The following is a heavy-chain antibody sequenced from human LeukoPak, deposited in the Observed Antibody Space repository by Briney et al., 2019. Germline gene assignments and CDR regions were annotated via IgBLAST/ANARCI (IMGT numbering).Heavy chain of an antibody. CDR3: ARQTRLIAAAVDY. CDR2: IYYSGST. D-gene: IGHD6-13*01. J-gene: IGHJ4*02. Sequence: SETLSLTCTVSGGSISSSSYYWGWIRQPPGKGLEWIGSIYYSGSTYYNPSLKSRVTISVDTSKNQFSLKLSYVTAADTAVYYCARQTRLIAAAVDYWGQGTLVTVSS. V-gene: IGHV4-39*01. CDR1: GGSISSSSYY.